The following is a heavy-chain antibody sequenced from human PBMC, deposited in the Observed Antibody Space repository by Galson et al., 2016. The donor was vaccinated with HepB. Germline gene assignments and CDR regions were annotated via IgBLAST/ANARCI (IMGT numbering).Heavy chain of an antibody. Sequence: SLRLSCAASGFTFSSYGMHWVRQAPGKGLEWVALIWFDGSNKYYADSVKGRFTVSRDNSKNTLYLQMKSLRAEDAAVNYCARDYHYDFWSGNSHWGQGTLVTVSS. CDR1: GFTFSSYG. D-gene: IGHD3-3*01. CDR2: IWFDGSNK. V-gene: IGHV3-33*01. J-gene: IGHJ4*02. CDR3: ARDYHYDFWSGNSH.